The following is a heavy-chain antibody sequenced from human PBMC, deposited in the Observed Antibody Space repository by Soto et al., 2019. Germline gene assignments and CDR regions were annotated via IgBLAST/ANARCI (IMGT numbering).Heavy chain of an antibody. V-gene: IGHV4-59*01. CDR2: IYYSGST. CDR3: ARVGTVTNYYYYYVMAV. Sequence: SETLSLTCTVSGGSISSYYWSWIRQPPGKGLEWIGYIYYSGSTNYNPSLKSRVTISVDTSKNQFSLKLSSVTAADTAVYYCARVGTVTNYYYYYVMAVWGQGTTVTVSS. J-gene: IGHJ6*02. D-gene: IGHD4-17*01. CDR1: GGSISSYY.